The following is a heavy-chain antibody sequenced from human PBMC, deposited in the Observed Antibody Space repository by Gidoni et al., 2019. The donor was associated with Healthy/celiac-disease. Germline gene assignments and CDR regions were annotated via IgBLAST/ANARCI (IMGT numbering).Heavy chain of an antibody. D-gene: IGHD3-10*01. CDR3: ARGDYGSGSYYPYYYGMDV. CDR2: SGTAGDT. CDR1: GFTFTISD. J-gene: IGHJ6*02. V-gene: IGHV3-13*01. Sequence: EVQLVESGGGLVQLGGSLRLPCAASGFTFTISDMHWVRQATGKGLEWVSASGTAGDTYYPGSVKGRFTISRENAKNSLYLQMNSLRAGDTAVYYCARGDYGSGSYYPYYYGMDVWGQGTTVTVSS.